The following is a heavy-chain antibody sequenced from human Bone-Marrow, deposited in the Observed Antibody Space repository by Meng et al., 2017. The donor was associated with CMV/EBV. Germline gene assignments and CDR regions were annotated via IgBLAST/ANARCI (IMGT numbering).Heavy chain of an antibody. Sequence: GGSLRLSCLASGFIFSSFDMHWVRQTPGKGLEWVAFIRYDGSDKYYADSVEGRFTISRDNSKDTLYLQMNSLRAEDTAVYYCARDTAMDRTPYYYYYGMDVWGQGTTVTVSS. V-gene: IGHV3-30*02. D-gene: IGHD5-18*01. CDR1: GFIFSSFD. J-gene: IGHJ6*02. CDR3: ARDTAMDRTPYYYYYGMDV. CDR2: IRYDGSDK.